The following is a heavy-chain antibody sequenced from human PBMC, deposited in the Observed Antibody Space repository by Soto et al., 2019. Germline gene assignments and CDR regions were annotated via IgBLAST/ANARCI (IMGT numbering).Heavy chain of an antibody. D-gene: IGHD6-19*01. CDR2: INPSGGST. Sequence: ASVKVSCKASGYTFTSYYMHWVRQAPGQGLEWMGIINPSGGSTSYAQKFQGRVTMTRDTSTSTVYMELSSLRSEDTAVYYCARAPAPSAVAGPLGAFDIWGQGTMVTVSS. V-gene: IGHV1-46*03. CDR1: GYTFTSYY. J-gene: IGHJ3*02. CDR3: ARAPAPSAVAGPLGAFDI.